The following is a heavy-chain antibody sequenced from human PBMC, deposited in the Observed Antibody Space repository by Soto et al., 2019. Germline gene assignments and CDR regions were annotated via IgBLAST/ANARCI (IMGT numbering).Heavy chain of an antibody. CDR2: IKQDGSET. D-gene: IGHD2-2*01. Sequence: EVHLVESGGGLVQPGGSLILSCAASGFTFSGHWMSWVRQAPGKGLEWVAHIKQDGSETFYVGSVKGRFTISRDNAKNSLDLQMNSLRAEDTALYYCARDRAFCSGTNCRRGSIYYYYMDVWGNGTTVTVSS. J-gene: IGHJ6*03. CDR3: ARDRAFCSGTNCRRGSIYYYYMDV. CDR1: GFTFSGHW. V-gene: IGHV3-7*01.